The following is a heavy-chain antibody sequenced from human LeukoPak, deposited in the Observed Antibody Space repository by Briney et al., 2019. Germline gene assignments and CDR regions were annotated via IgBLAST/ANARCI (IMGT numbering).Heavy chain of an antibody. J-gene: IGHJ4*02. Sequence: PSETLSLTCTVSGISIIRDTWSWIRQPPGKGLEWIGTIYYSGSTYYNPSLKSRVTISVDSSKNQFSLKLNSVSAADTAVYYCARRLTSSWYLGYFDYWGQGTLVTVSS. CDR2: IYYSGST. CDR3: ARRLTSSWYLGYFDY. CDR1: GISIIRDT. D-gene: IGHD6-13*01. V-gene: IGHV4-39*01.